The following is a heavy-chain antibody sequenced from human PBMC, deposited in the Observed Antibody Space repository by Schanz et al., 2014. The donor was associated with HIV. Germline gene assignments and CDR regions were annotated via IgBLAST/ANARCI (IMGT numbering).Heavy chain of an antibody. V-gene: IGHV3-23*01. D-gene: IGHD3-16*01. CDR2: VTSSGSTA. J-gene: IGHJ4*02. Sequence: EVQLLQSGGGLVQPGGSLRLSCVSSGFTFSNYVMGWVRQAPGKGLEWVSSVTSSGSTANYANPVRGRFTISRDNSKNTVYLEMNSLRAEDTAVYYCARGNDFFGGGPDYWGQGTLVSVSS. CDR1: GFTFSNYV. CDR3: ARGNDFFGGGPDY.